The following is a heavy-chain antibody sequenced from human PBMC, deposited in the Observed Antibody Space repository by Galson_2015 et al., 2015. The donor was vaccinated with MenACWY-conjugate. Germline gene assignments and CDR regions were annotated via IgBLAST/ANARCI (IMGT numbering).Heavy chain of an antibody. CDR1: GGSISSSDFY. V-gene: IGHV4-39*01. D-gene: IGHD2-15*01. CDR2: ILYTGGT. J-gene: IGHJ3*02. CDR3: SRRRPRDIGAGFDI. Sequence: ATLSLTCTVSGGSISSSDFYCVWIRQSPGKGLEWIGNILYTGGTYFHPSFKTRVITSVDTSQNQFSLKLTSVTAADTAVYYRSRRRPRDIGAGFDIWGQGTMVTVSS.